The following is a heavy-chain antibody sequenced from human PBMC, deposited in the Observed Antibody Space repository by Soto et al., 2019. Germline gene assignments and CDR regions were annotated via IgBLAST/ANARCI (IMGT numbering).Heavy chain of an antibody. J-gene: IGHJ6*03. CDR3: ARSPYYGSWPRPNYYCYYMDV. CDR1: GFTFSSYW. CDR2: INSDGRST. V-gene: IGHV3-74*01. Sequence: EVQLVESGGGLVQPGGSLRLSCAASGFTFSSYWMPWVRQAPGKGLVWVSRINSDGRSTSYADSVKGRFTISRDNAKNTLYLQMNSRRAEDMAVYYCARSPYYGSWPRPNYYCYYMDVWGKGTTVTVSS. D-gene: IGHD3-10*01.